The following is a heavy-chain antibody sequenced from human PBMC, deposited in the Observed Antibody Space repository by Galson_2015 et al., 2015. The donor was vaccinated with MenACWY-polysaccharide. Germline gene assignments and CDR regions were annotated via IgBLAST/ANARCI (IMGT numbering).Heavy chain of an antibody. CDR3: VKGGWADN. D-gene: IGHD1-26*01. V-gene: IGHV3-23*01. CDR1: GLKFRGSG. Sequence: SLRLSCAASGLKFRGSGMHWVRQAPGKGLEWVSAISSGSDTTYYTDSVKGRFTISRDNSKDTVHLQMDNLRAEDTAVYYCVKGGWADNWGQGTLVTVSS. CDR2: ISSGSDTT. J-gene: IGHJ4*02.